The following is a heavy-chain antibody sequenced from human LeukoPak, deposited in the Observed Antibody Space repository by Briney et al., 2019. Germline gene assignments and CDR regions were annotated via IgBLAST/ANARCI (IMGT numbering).Heavy chain of an antibody. V-gene: IGHV3-11*01. CDR1: GFTFSDYY. CDR2: ISSSGSTI. J-gene: IGHJ4*02. Sequence: PGGSLRLSCAASGFTFSDYYMSWIRQAPGKGLEWVSYISSSGSTIYYADSVKGRFTISRDNSKNTLYLQMNSLRAEDTAVYYCAKDSCSGGSCHYYYFDSWGQGTLVTVSS. D-gene: IGHD2-15*01. CDR3: AKDSCSGGSCHYYYFDS.